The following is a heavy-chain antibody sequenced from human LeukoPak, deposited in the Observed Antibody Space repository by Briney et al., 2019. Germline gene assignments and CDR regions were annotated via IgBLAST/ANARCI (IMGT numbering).Heavy chain of an antibody. D-gene: IGHD3-16*02. CDR1: GLSVIAHY. V-gene: IGHV3-53*01. CDR3: ARVGGGSRWMGDLSFCYFDY. CDR2: IYHGVRT. J-gene: IGHJ4*02. Sequence: PGGSLRLSCAASGLSVIAHYMTWVRQAPGKGLEWVSVIYHGVRTDHADFVKGRFTISRDNSKNTMYLQMNSLRAEDTAIYYCARVGGGSRWMGDLSFCYFDYWGQGTLVTVAS.